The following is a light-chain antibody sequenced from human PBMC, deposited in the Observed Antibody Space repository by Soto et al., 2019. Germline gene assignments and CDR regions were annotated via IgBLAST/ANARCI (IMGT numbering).Light chain of an antibody. CDR3: QQLYSGPLT. J-gene: IGKJ4*01. V-gene: IGKV1-39*01. CDR2: AGS. CDR1: QSITTY. Sequence: DIQMTQSPSSLSSSVEDRVTITCGASQSITTYLNWYRQNPEKAPKLLIYAGSSLQSGVPSSFSGSESETQYALGMSSLQRDDFTTYFCQQLYSGPLTLGGGTKVEIK.